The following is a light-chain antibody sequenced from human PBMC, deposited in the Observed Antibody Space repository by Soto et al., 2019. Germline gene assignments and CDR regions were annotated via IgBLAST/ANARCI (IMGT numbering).Light chain of an antibody. CDR3: AAWDDSLSGAL. CDR2: SDN. CDR1: NSNIGSNT. J-gene: IGLJ2*01. V-gene: IGLV1-44*01. Sequence: QSVLTQPPSASGTPGQRVTISCSGSNSNIGSNTVNWYQQLPGTAPKLLIYSDNQRPSGVPARFSGSKSGTSGSLAISGLQSEDEADYYCAAWDDSLSGALFGGGTQLTVL.